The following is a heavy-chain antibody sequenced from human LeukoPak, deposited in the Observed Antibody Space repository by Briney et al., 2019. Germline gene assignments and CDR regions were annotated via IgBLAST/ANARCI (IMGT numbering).Heavy chain of an antibody. J-gene: IGHJ6*02. D-gene: IGHD3-22*01. CDR2: INHGEST. CDR3: ARGRTYYYDTSGYYPSIYYGMDV. V-gene: IGHV4-34*01. Sequence: SETLSLTCAVSGGSFSGHYWYWIRQPPGKGLEWIGEINHGESTNYNPSLKSRATLSVDTSKNQFSLKLTSVTAADTAVYYCARGRTYYYDTSGYYPSIYYGMDVWGQGTTVIVSS. CDR1: GGSFSGHY.